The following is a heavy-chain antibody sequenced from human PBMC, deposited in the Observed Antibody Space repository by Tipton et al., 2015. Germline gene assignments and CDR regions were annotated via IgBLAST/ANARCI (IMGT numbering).Heavy chain of an antibody. V-gene: IGHV4-61*01. J-gene: IGHJ6*02. CDR1: GGSVKSGTYF. CDR2: IYYTGNT. CDR3: ARHRGV. Sequence: LRLSCTVSGGSVKSGTYFWTWIRQPPGKGLEWIGYIYYTGNTNYHASLRSRVTISLDTSKKQFSLMLTSVTAADTAVYYCARHRGVGGHGTTVTVSS.